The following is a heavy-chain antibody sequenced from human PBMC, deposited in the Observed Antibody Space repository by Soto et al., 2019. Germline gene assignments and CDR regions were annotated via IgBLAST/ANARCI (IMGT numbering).Heavy chain of an antibody. Sequence: QMQLVQSGPEVKKPGTSVKVSCKASGFTFTSSAVQWVRQARGQRLEWIGWIVVGSGNTNYAQKFQERVTITRDMSTSTAYMELSSLRSEDTAVYYCAAGNSRFWNWFDPWGQGTLVTVSS. D-gene: IGHD3-3*01. V-gene: IGHV1-58*01. CDR1: GFTFTSSA. J-gene: IGHJ5*02. CDR3: AAGNSRFWNWFDP. CDR2: IVVGSGNT.